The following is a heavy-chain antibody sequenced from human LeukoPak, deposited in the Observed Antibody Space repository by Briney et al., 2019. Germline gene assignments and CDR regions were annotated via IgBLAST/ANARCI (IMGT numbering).Heavy chain of an antibody. CDR3: AHSDSSSWYYFDY. J-gene: IGHJ4*02. D-gene: IGHD6-13*01. V-gene: IGHV4-34*01. Sequence: SETQSLTCAVYGGSFSGYYWSWIRQPPGKGLEWIGEINHSGSTNYNPSLKSRVTISVDTSKNQFSLKLSSVTAADTAVYYCAHSDSSSWYYFDYWGQGTLVTVSS. CDR1: GGSFSGYY. CDR2: INHSGST.